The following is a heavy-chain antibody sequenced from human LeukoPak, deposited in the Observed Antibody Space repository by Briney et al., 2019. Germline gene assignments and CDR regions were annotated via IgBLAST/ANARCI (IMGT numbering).Heavy chain of an antibody. V-gene: IGHV3-23*01. CDR1: GFTFSSYA. D-gene: IGHD6-13*01. J-gene: IGHJ4*02. CDR3: AKVLLGSSCYLLFDY. Sequence: GGSLRLSCAASGFTFSSYAMSWVRQAPGKGLEWVSAISGSGGSTYYADSVKGRFTISRDNSKNTLYLQMNSLRAEDTAVYYCAKVLLGSSCYLLFDYWGQGTLVTVSS. CDR2: ISGSGGST.